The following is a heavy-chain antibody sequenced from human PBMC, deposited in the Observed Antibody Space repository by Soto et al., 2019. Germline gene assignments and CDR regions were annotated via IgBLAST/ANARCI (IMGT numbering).Heavy chain of an antibody. V-gene: IGHV5-10-1*01. J-gene: IGHJ6*02. Sequence: PRESLKISCKGSGYSFTSYWISWVRQMPGKGLEWMGRIDPSDSYTNYSPSFQGHVTISADKSISTAYLQWSSLKAWDTAMYYCARRAPGGPMVRGVPYYYYGMDVWGQGTTVTVSS. D-gene: IGHD3-10*01. CDR3: ARRAPGGPMVRGVPYYYYGMDV. CDR1: GYSFTSYW. CDR2: IDPSDSYT.